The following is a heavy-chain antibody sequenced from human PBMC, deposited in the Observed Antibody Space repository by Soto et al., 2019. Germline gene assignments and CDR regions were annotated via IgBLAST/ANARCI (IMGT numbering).Heavy chain of an antibody. CDR2: INPSGGST. J-gene: IGHJ6*03. CDR1: GYTFTSYY. V-gene: IGHV1-46*03. D-gene: IGHD2-21*01. Sequence: ASVKVSCKASGYTFTSYYMHWVRQAPGQGLEWMGIINPSGGSTSYAQKFQGRVTMTRDTSTSTVYMELSSLRSEDTAVYYCARDQSKTKFHYYYYYYIDVWGKGTTVTVSS. CDR3: ARDQSKTKFHYYYYYYIDV.